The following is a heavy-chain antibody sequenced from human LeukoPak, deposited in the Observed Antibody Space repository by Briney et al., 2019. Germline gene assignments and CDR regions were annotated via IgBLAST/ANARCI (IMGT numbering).Heavy chain of an antibody. CDR2: IYHSGST. CDR1: GGSFSGYY. D-gene: IGHD1-1*01. Sequence: SETLSLTCAVYGGSFSGYYWSWIRQPPGKGLEWIGSIYHSGSTYYNPSLKSRVTISVDTSKNQFSLKLSSVTAADTAVYYCARELYPTYYFDYWGQGTLVTVSS. V-gene: IGHV4-34*01. J-gene: IGHJ4*02. CDR3: ARELYPTYYFDY.